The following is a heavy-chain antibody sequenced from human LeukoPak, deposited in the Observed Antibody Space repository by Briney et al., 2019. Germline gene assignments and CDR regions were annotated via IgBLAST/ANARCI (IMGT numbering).Heavy chain of an antibody. CDR1: GGSISSYY. J-gene: IGHJ4*02. V-gene: IGHV4-59*01. CDR3: ARGFDSKSTYFDY. CDR2: ISYSGST. D-gene: IGHD5-12*01. Sequence: SETLSLTCTVSGGSISSYYWNWIQQPPGKGLEWIGYISYSGSTNYNPSLKSRVTISLDTSKNQFSLKVRSVTAADTAVYYCARGFDSKSTYFDYWGQGTLVTVSS.